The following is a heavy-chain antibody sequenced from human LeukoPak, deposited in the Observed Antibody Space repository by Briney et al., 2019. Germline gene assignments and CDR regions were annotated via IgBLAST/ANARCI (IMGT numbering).Heavy chain of an antibody. CDR1: GFTFSSYG. CDR2: IRYDGSNK. J-gene: IGHJ4*02. Sequence: PGGSLRLSCAASGFTFSSYGMHWVRQAPGKGLEWVAFIRYDGSNKYYADSVKGRFTISRDNSKNTLYLQMNSLRAEDTAVYYCAKSPRPYCSGGSCYPDYWGQGTLVTASS. CDR3: AKSPRPYCSGGSCYPDY. V-gene: IGHV3-30*02. D-gene: IGHD2-15*01.